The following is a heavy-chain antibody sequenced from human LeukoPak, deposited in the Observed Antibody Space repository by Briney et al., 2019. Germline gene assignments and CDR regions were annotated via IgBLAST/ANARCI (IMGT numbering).Heavy chain of an antibody. V-gene: IGHV3-21*01. CDR1: GFTFSSYS. Sequence: PGGSLRLSCVASGFTFSSYSMNWVRQAPGKGLEWVSSISSSSSYIYYADSVKGRFTISRDNAKNSLYLQMNSLRAEDTAVYYCARDGMVGATDFDYWGQGTLVTVSS. J-gene: IGHJ4*02. CDR2: ISSSSSYI. CDR3: ARDGMVGATDFDY. D-gene: IGHD1-26*01.